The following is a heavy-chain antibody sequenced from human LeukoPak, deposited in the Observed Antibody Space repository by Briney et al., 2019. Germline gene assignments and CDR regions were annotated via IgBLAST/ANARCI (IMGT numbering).Heavy chain of an antibody. Sequence: ASVKLSCKASGYTFTNYYMHWVRQAPGQGLEWMGIINPSGDNTWYAQKFQGRVTMTRDMSTSTDYMELSSLRSEDTAVYYCARDNSVGDTAWWFDPWGQGTLVTVSS. CDR3: ARDNSVGDTAWWFDP. CDR2: INPSGDNT. D-gene: IGHD1-26*01. J-gene: IGHJ5*02. V-gene: IGHV1-46*01. CDR1: GYTFTNYY.